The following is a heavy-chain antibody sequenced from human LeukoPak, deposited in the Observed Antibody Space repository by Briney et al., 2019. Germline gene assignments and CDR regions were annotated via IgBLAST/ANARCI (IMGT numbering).Heavy chain of an antibody. Sequence: GGSLRLSCAASGFTFSSYAMRWVRQGPGEGLGWVSGIIGRADSTYYVDSVKGRFTLSRDNSKNTLCPQKKTLRAEDTAVYYCAKAWGKGVVRGVITYFDYWGQGTLVTVSS. CDR1: GFTFSSYA. J-gene: IGHJ4*02. CDR2: IIGRADST. CDR3: AKAWGKGVVRGVITYFDY. V-gene: IGHV3-23*01. D-gene: IGHD3-10*01.